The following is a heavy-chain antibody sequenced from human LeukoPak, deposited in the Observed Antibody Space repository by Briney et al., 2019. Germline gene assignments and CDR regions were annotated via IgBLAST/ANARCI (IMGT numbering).Heavy chain of an antibody. V-gene: IGHV3-49*03. CDR3: TRDLLGYCSGGSCYVSDY. CDR1: GFTFGDYA. CDR2: IRSKAYGGTT. Sequence: GGSLRLSCTASGFTFGDYAMSWFHQAPGKGLEWVGFIRSKAYGGTTEYAASVKGRFTISRDDSKSIAYLQMNSLKTEDTAVYYCTRDLLGYCSGGSCYVSDYWGQGTLVTVSS. D-gene: IGHD2-15*01. J-gene: IGHJ4*02.